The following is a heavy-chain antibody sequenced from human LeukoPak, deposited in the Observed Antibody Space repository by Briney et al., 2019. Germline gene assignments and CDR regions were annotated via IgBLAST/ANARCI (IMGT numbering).Heavy chain of an antibody. J-gene: IGHJ4*02. CDR2: IKQDGSET. CDR1: GFTFSSYA. V-gene: IGHV3-7*03. Sequence: PGGSLRLSCAASGFTFSSYAMSWVRQAPGKGLEWVANIKQDGSETSYVTSVRGRFTISRDNAKNSLYLQMNNLRVEDTAVYFCAREEVKSFDNWGQGTLVTVSS. CDR3: AREEVKSFDN.